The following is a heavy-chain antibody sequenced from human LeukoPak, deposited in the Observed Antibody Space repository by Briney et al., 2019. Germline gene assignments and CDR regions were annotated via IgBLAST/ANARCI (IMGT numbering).Heavy chain of an antibody. Sequence: GESLKISCEASGYSFTTYWIGWVRQMPGKGLEWKGIIYPGDSDTRYSPSFQGQVTISADKSINTAYLQWSSLKASDTAMYYCARQYGSGSYYSRAIDYWGQGTLVTVSS. CDR1: GYSFTTYW. J-gene: IGHJ4*02. D-gene: IGHD3-10*01. V-gene: IGHV5-51*01. CDR2: IYPGDSDT. CDR3: ARQYGSGSYYSRAIDY.